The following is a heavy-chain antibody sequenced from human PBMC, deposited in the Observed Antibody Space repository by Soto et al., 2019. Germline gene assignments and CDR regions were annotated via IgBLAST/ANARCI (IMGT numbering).Heavy chain of an antibody. CDR2: INPSGGST. Sequence: QVQLVQSGAEVKKPGASVKVSCKASGYTFTSYYMHWVRQAPGQGLEWMGIINPSGGSTSYAQKFQGRGTMTRVTSTSTFYMELSSLRSEDTAVYYCARIRITMVRGVIRPYGMDVWGQGTTVTVSS. CDR3: ARIRITMVRGVIRPYGMDV. D-gene: IGHD3-10*01. V-gene: IGHV1-46*01. CDR1: GYTFTSYY. J-gene: IGHJ6*02.